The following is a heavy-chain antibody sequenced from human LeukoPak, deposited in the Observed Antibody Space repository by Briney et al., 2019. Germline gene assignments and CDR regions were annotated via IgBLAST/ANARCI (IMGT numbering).Heavy chain of an antibody. Sequence: SVKVSCKAFGGTFSSYAISWVRQAPGQGLEWMGGIIPIFGTANYAQKFQGRVTITADKSTSTAYMELSSLRSEDTAVYYCARVANVDTAMASFDYWGQGALVTVSS. J-gene: IGHJ4*02. CDR3: ARVANVDTAMASFDY. V-gene: IGHV1-69*06. D-gene: IGHD5-18*01. CDR1: GGTFSSYA. CDR2: IIPIFGTA.